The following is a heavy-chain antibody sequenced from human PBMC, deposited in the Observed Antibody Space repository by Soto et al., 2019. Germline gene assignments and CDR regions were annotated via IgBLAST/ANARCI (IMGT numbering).Heavy chain of an antibody. J-gene: IGHJ3*01. CDR2: IKQDGSKK. V-gene: IGHV3-7*01. CDR3: ASDADYRDGSSHYEVFEV. Sequence: EVQLVESGGGLVQPGGSLRLSCAASGFTFSSYWMIWVRQAPGKGLEWVANIKQDGSKKYYVDSVEGQFTISRDNAENSLFLQMNSLRGDDTAVYYCASDADYRDGSSHYEVFEVWGQGTMVTVSS. D-gene: IGHD3-16*01. CDR1: GFTFSSYW.